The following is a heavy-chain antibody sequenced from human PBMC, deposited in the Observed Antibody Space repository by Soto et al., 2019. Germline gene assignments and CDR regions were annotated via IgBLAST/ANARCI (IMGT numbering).Heavy chain of an antibody. J-gene: IGHJ5*02. Sequence: QVQLVESGGGVVQPGRSLRLSCAASGFTFSSYGMHWVRQAPGKGLEWVAVISYDGSNKYYADSVKGRFTISRDNSKNTLYLQMNSLRAEDTAVYYCAKGSFDLWGQGTLVTVSS. CDR1: GFTFSSYG. V-gene: IGHV3-30*18. CDR2: ISYDGSNK. CDR3: AKGSFDL.